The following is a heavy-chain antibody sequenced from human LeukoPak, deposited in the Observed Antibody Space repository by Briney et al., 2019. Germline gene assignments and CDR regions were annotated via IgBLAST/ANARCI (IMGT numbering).Heavy chain of an antibody. J-gene: IGHJ4*02. D-gene: IGHD6-13*01. CDR2: INPNGGGT. CDR3: AREGAAGFATSYDY. CDR1: GYTFTGCY. V-gene: IGHV1-2*02. Sequence: ASVKVSCKASGYTFTGCYMHWVRQAPGQGLEWMGWINPNGGGTNYAQKFQGRVTMTRVTSISTAYMELSRLRSDDTAVYYCAREGAAGFATSYDYWGQGTLVTVSS.